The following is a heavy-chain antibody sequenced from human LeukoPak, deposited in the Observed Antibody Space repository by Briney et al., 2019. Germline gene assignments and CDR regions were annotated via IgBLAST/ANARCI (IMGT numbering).Heavy chain of an antibody. CDR1: GFTFNYAW. CDR2: ISGSGGST. V-gene: IGHV3-23*01. Sequence: GGSLRLSCAVSGFTFNYAWMSWVRQVPGKGLEWVSAISGSGGSTYYADSVKGRFTISRDNSKNTLYLQMNSLRAEDTAVYYCAKLKGYYGSGSFDPWGQGTLVTVSS. CDR3: AKLKGYYGSGSFDP. J-gene: IGHJ5*02. D-gene: IGHD3-10*01.